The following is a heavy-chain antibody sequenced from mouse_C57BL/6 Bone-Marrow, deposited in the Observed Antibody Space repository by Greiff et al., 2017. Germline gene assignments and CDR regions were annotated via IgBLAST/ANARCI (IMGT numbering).Heavy chain of an antibody. CDR1: GYTFTSYW. V-gene: IGHV1-69*01. Sequence: QVQLQQPGAELVMPGASVKLSCKASGYTFTSYWMHWVQQRPGQSLEWIGAIDPSDSYTNYTQKFKGKSTLTVDKPSSTAYMQLSSLTSEDSAVYYCARGERFAYWGQGTLVTVSA. J-gene: IGHJ3*01. CDR3: ARGERFAY. CDR2: IDPSDSYT.